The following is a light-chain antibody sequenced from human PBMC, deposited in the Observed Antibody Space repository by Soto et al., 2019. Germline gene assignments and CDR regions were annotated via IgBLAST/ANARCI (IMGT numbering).Light chain of an antibody. Sequence: EIVMTQSPATLSVSPGERATLSCRASQSVSSSLAWYQQKPGQAPRLLIYGSSTRATGIPARFSGSGSGTEFTLTISILQSEDFAVYYCQQRSNWPRALTFGGGTKVEIK. J-gene: IGKJ4*01. V-gene: IGKV3-15*01. CDR2: GSS. CDR1: QSVSSS. CDR3: QQRSNWPRALT.